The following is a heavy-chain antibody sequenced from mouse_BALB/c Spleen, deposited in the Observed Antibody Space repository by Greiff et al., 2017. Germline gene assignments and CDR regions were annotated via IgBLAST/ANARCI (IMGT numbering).Heavy chain of an antibody. CDR3: AREGNYYGKSWYFDV. CDR2: IWGDGST. V-gene: IGHV2-6-7*01. J-gene: IGHJ1*01. CDR1: GFSLTGYG. D-gene: IGHD2-1*01. Sequence: VKLMESGPGLVAPSQSLSITCTVSGFSLTGYGVNWVRQPPGKGLEWLGMIWGDGSTDYNSALKSRLSISKDNSKSQVFLKMNSLQTDDTARYYCAREGNYYGKSWYFDVWGAGTTVTVSS.